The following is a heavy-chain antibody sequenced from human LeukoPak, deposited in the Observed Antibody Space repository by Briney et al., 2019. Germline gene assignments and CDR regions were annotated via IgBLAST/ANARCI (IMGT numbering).Heavy chain of an antibody. J-gene: IGHJ6*02. D-gene: IGHD5-24*01. V-gene: IGHV1-69*13. CDR3: ARVVLGRRWLQTSYYYGMDV. CDR1: GGTSSRYA. CDR2: IIPIFGTA. Sequence: ASVKVSCKASGGTSSRYAISWVRQAPGQGLEWMGGIIPIFGTANYAQKFQGRVTITADESTSTACLELSSLTSEDTAVYYCARVVLGRRWLQTSYYYGMDVWGQGTTVTVSS.